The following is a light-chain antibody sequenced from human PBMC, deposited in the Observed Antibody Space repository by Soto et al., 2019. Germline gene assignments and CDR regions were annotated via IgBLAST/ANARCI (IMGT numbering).Light chain of an antibody. CDR2: DVN. CDR3: SSYAGRNNWV. V-gene: IGLV2-8*01. J-gene: IGLJ3*02. Sequence: QSALTQPPSASGSPGQSLTISCTGTSSDVGAHNYVSWYQQNPGKAPKLMLYDVNKRPSGVPDRFSGSKSGNTASLTVSGLQAEDEADYYCSSYAGRNNWVFGGGTKLTVL. CDR1: SSDVGAHNY.